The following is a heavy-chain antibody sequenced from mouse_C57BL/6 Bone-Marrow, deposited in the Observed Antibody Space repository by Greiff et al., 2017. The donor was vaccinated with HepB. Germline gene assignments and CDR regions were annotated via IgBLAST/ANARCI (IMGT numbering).Heavy chain of an antibody. Sequence: VQLQQSGPGLVQPSQSLSITCTVSGFSLTSYGVHWVRQSPGKGLEWLGVIWSGGSTDSNAAFISRLSISKDNSKSQVFFKLNSLQADDTAIYYCASRRWVAMDYWGQGTSVTVSS. CDR3: ASRRWVAMDY. V-gene: IGHV2-2*01. J-gene: IGHJ4*01. CDR2: IWSGGST. D-gene: IGHD1-1*02. CDR1: GFSLTSYG.